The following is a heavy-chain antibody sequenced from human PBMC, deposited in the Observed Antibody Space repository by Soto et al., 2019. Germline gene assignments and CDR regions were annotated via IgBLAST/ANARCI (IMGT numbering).Heavy chain of an antibody. Sequence: GGSLRLSCAASGFTFSSYAMSWVRQAPGKGLERVSAISGSGGSTYYADSVKGRFTISRDNSKNTLYLQMNSLRAEDTAVYYCAKVNTGSSWRTRYGMDVWGQGTTVTVSS. J-gene: IGHJ6*02. CDR1: GFTFSSYA. CDR3: AKVNTGSSWRTRYGMDV. CDR2: ISGSGGST. D-gene: IGHD6-13*01. V-gene: IGHV3-23*01.